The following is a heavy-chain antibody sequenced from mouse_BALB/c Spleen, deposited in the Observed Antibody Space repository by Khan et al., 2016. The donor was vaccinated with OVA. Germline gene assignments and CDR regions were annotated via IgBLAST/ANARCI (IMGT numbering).Heavy chain of an antibody. V-gene: IGHV2-9*02. CDR2: IWACGST. D-gene: IGHD1-2*01. CDR3: DRDNTATPY. Sequence: QMQLEESGPGLVAPSQSLSITCTVSGFSLTSYGVHWVRQPPGKGLEGLGIIWACGSTNYNSALMSRPSISKDNSKSQVFLKMISLQTDDTAMYCCDRDNTATPYWGQGTLVTVSA. J-gene: IGHJ3*01. CDR1: GFSLTSYG.